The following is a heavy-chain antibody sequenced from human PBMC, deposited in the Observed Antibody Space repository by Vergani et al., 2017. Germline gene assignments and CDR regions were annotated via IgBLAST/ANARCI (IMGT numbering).Heavy chain of an antibody. V-gene: IGHV4-59*08. Sequence: QVQLQESGPGLVKPSETLSLTCTVSGGSISSYYWSWIRQPPGKGLEWIGYIYYSGSTNYNPSLKSRVTISVDTSKNQFSLKLSSVTAADTAVYYCARLRNLPSKYFDYWGQGTLVTVSS. D-gene: IGHD1-14*01. J-gene: IGHJ4*02. CDR2: IYYSGST. CDR1: GGSISSYY. CDR3: ARLRNLPSKYFDY.